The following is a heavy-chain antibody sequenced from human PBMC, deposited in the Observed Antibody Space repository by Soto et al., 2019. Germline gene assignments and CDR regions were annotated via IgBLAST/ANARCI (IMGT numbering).Heavy chain of an antibody. J-gene: IGHJ4*01. CDR3: AIGPGGFGDFSLDY. D-gene: IGHD4-17*01. CDR2: IYSGGST. V-gene: IGHV4-4*07. Sequence: QVQLQESGPGLVKPSETLSLSCGVSGGSISQYYWSWIRQPAGKGLEWIGRIYSGGSTNYNPSLESRGTMSVDTSKNKFSLKLSSVTAADTAVYDCAIGPGGFGDFSLDYWGHGTLVTVSS. CDR1: GGSISQYY.